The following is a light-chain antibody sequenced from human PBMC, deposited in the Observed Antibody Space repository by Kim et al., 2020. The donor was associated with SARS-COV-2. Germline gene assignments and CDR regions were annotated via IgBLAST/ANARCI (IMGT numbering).Light chain of an antibody. V-gene: IGKV1-17*01. J-gene: IGKJ5*01. CDR3: LQHRTYPIT. CDR2: CAS. Sequence: ASVGDRVTITCRGSQDIGNYLGWYQQSPGRPPKRLIYCASNLQSGVPSRFSGSGSETEFTLTITSLQPEDFAPYFCLQHRTYPITFGQGTRLEIK. CDR1: QDIGNY.